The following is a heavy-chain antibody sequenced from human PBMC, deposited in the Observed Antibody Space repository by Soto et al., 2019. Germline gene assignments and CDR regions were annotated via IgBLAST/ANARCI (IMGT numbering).Heavy chain of an antibody. D-gene: IGHD2-2*02. CDR1: GFTFSIYA. Sequence: QVHLVESGGGVVQPGRSLRLSCAASGFTFSIYALHWVRQAPGKGLEWVAVISFDGSNKLYADSVKGRFTISRDNSKNTLYVQMNSLRGEDTAVYYCARGRYCSGTSCYTDYCFGMDVWGQGTTVTVSS. V-gene: IGHV3-30-3*01. J-gene: IGHJ6*02. CDR3: ARGRYCSGTSCYTDYCFGMDV. CDR2: ISFDGSNK.